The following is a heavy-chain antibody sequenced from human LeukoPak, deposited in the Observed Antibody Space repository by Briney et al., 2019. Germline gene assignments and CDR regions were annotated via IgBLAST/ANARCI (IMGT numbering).Heavy chain of an antibody. J-gene: IGHJ4*02. V-gene: IGHV3-7*01. CDR1: GFTFSSYA. CDR3: ASAPNENYFDF. CDR2: INQDGSAK. Sequence: GGSLRLSCAASGFTFSSYAMSWVRQAPGKGLEWVANINQDGSAKDYGGSVKGRFTISRDNAKNSLYLQMNSLRAEDTAVYFCASAPNENYFDFWGQGTLVTVSS.